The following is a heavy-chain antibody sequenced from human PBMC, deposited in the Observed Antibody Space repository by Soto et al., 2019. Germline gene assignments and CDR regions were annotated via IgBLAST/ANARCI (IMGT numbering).Heavy chain of an antibody. J-gene: IGHJ6*02. D-gene: IGHD6-13*01. Sequence: QVQLVESGGGVVQPGRSLRLSCAASGFTFSSYAMHWVRQAPGKGLEWVAVISYDGSNKYYADSVKGRFTISRDNSKNTLYLQMNSLRAEDTAVYYCARLIAALGMDVWGQGTTVTVSS. CDR2: ISYDGSNK. V-gene: IGHV3-30-3*01. CDR3: ARLIAALGMDV. CDR1: GFTFSSYA.